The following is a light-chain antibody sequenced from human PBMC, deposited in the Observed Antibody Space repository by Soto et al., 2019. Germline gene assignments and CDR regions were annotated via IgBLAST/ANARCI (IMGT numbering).Light chain of an antibody. V-gene: IGKV1-9*01. Sequence: CTCVVSGSGGDIVSSSIRPSQHISGYLAWYQQKPGKAPTILIYAAFTLQSGVPSRFSGSGSGTEFTLTISSLQPEDFATYSCQHLKSYPITFGQGTRLEIK. CDR2: AAF. J-gene: IGKJ5*01. CDR3: QHLKSYPIT. CDR1: QHISGY.